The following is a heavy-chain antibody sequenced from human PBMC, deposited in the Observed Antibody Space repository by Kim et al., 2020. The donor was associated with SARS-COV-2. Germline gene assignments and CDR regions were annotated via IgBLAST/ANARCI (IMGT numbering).Heavy chain of an antibody. V-gene: IGHV1-18*04. D-gene: IGHD5-12*01. CDR3: ARDTPTLGLHYYYYGMDV. CDR2: ISAYNGNT. CDR1: GYTFTSYG. Sequence: ASVKVSCKASGYTFTSYGISWVRQAPGQGLEWMGWISAYNGNTNYAQKLQGRVTMTTDTSTSTAYMELRSLRSDDTAVYYCARDTPTLGLHYYYYGMDVWGQGTTVTVSS. J-gene: IGHJ6*02.